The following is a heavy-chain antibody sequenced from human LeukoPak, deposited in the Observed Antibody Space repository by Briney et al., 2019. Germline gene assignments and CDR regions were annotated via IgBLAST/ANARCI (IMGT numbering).Heavy chain of an antibody. D-gene: IGHD6-19*01. CDR2: IYYSGST. CDR3: ARHFPGVAVAGYYFDY. V-gene: IGHV4-39*01. Sequence: SGPTLVNPSETLSLTCTVSGGSISSSSYYWGWIRQPPGKGLEWIGSIYYSGSTYYNPSLKSRVTISVDTSKNQFSLKLSSVTAADTAVYYCARHFPGVAVAGYYFDYWGQGTLVTVSS. J-gene: IGHJ4*02. CDR1: GGSISSSSYY.